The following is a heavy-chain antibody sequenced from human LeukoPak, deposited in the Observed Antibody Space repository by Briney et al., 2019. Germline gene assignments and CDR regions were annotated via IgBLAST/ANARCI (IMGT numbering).Heavy chain of an antibody. CDR2: IYYSGST. V-gene: IGHV4-38-2*02. D-gene: IGHD3-9*01. Sequence: SETLSLTCTVSGYSISSGYYWGWIRQPPGKGLEWIGSIYYSGSTYYNPSLKSRVTISVDTSKNQFSLKLSSVTAADTAVYYCAPTYYDILTGYFSPRNAFDIWGQGTMVTVSS. CDR1: GYSISSGYY. J-gene: IGHJ3*02. CDR3: APTYYDILTGYFSPRNAFDI.